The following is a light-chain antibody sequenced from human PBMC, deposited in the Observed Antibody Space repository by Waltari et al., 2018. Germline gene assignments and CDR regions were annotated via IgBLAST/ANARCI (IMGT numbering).Light chain of an antibody. CDR3: QSADSTGTYYV. J-gene: IGLJ1*01. Sequence: SYELTQPPSVSVSPGQTARITCSGDALPKQYVYWYQQKPGQAPVLFLYKDEKRTSGIPERCSGSSSGTTATLTISGVQAEDEADYCCQSADSTGTYYVFAAGTKVTVL. CDR1: ALPKQY. V-gene: IGLV3-25*03. CDR2: KDE.